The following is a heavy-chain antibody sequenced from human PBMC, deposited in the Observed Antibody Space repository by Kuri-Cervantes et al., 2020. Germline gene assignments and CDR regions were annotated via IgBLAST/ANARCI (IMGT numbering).Heavy chain of an antibody. Sequence: ASVKVSCKASGYTFTGYYMHWVRQAPGQGLEWMGWINPNSGGTNYAQKFQGRVTMTRDTSISTAYMELSRLRSDDTAVYYCAREGVNYDTLTGYYMRSNFDYWGQGTLVTVSS. V-gene: IGHV1-2*02. CDR2: INPNSGGT. CDR3: AREGVNYDTLTGYYMRSNFDY. D-gene: IGHD3-9*01. J-gene: IGHJ4*02. CDR1: GYTFTGYY.